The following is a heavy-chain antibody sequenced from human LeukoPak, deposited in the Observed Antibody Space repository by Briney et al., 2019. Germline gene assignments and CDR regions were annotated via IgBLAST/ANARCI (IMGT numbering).Heavy chain of an antibody. CDR3: AELGITMIGGV. D-gene: IGHD3-10*02. J-gene: IGHJ6*04. Sequence: PGGSLRLSCAASDFSFITYAMSWVRQAPGKGLEWVSTISGGGDVTYYADSVKGRFTISRDNSKNTLYLQMNSLRAEDTAVYYCAELGITMIGGVWGKGTTVTISS. V-gene: IGHV3-23*01. CDR1: DFSFITYA. CDR2: ISGGGDVT.